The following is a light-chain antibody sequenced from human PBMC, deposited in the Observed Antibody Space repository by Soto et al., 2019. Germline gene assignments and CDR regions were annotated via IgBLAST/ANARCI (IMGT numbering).Light chain of an antibody. CDR3: QQYDNPEFT. CDR1: QDISNY. CDR2: DAS. V-gene: IGKV1-33*01. Sequence: DIQMTQSPSSLSASVGDRVTITCQASQDISNYLNWYQQKPGKAPKLLIYDASNLETGVPSRFSGSGSGTDLTFTISSLQPEDIATYYCQQYDNPEFTFGPGTKWIS. J-gene: IGKJ3*01.